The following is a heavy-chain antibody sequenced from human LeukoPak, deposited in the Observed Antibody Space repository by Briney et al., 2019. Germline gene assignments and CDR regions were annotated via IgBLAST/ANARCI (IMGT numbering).Heavy chain of an antibody. D-gene: IGHD3-16*02. CDR3: VKEYRLGY. V-gene: IGHV3-23*01. CDR1: VGSFSGYY. Sequence: ETLSLTCGVYVGSFSGYYWGWIRQPPGKGLEWVSAISDSGIDTQYADSVKGRFTISRDNSKNTLFLQMNSLRAEDTAIYYCVKEYRLGYWGHGTLVTVSS. CDR2: ISDSGIDT. J-gene: IGHJ4*01.